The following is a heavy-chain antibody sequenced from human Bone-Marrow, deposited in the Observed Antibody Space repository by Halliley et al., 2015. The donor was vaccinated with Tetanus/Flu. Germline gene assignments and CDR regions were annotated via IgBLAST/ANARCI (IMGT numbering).Heavy chain of an antibody. CDR3: GKGRITDY. CDR2: NGVGGGST. Sequence: GLEGVPTNGVGGGSTFYADSVKGRFTISRDNSKNTLYLQMNSLRADDTAVYYCGKGRITDYWGPGTLVTVSS. J-gene: IGHJ4*02. V-gene: IGHV3-23*01.